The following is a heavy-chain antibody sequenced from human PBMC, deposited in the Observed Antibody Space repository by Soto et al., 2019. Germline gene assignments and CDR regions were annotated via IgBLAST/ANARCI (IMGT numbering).Heavy chain of an antibody. J-gene: IGHJ1*01. Sequence: QVQLVQSGAEVKKPGSSVKVSCKASGGTFSSYTISWVRQAPGQGLEWMGRIIPILGIANYAQKFQGRVTSXADKSTSTAYMELSSLRSEDTAVYYCARRGKDFQHWGQGTLVTVSS. CDR2: IIPILGIA. CDR1: GGTFSSYT. CDR3: ARRGKDFQH. V-gene: IGHV1-69*02.